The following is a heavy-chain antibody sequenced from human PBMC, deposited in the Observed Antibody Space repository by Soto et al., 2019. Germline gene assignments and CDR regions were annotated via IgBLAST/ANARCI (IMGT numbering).Heavy chain of an antibody. J-gene: IGHJ1*01. CDR3: AAGAAVAGTGYFQH. D-gene: IGHD6-19*01. CDR1: GGTLSSYA. Sequence: GASVKVSCKASGGTLSSYAISWVRQAPGQGLEWMGGIIPIFGTANYAQKFQGRVTITADESTSTAYMELSSLRSEDTAVYYCAAGAAVAGTGYFQHLGQGTLVTVSS. V-gene: IGHV1-69*13. CDR2: IIPIFGTA.